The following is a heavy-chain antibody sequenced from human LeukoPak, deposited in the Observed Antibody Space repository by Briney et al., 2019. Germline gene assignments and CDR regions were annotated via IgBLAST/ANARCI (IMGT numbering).Heavy chain of an antibody. V-gene: IGHV3-23*01. J-gene: IGHJ4*02. CDR2: ISGSGGST. Sequence: PGGSLRLSCAASGFTFSSYAMSWVRQAPGKGLEWVSAISGSGGSTYYADSVKSRFTISRDNSKNTLYLQMNSLRAEDTAIYYCAKGHWGPIYYFDYWGQGTLVTVSS. D-gene: IGHD7-27*01. CDR3: AKGHWGPIYYFDY. CDR1: GFTFSSYA.